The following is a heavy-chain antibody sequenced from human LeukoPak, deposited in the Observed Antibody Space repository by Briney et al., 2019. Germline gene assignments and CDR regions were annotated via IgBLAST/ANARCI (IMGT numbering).Heavy chain of an antibody. CDR3: ASDVVPAAIGYYYYGMDV. D-gene: IGHD2-2*01. Sequence: SVKVSCKASGYTFTGYYMHWVRQAPGQGLEWMGRIIPILGIANYAQKFQGRVTITADKSTSTAYMELSSLRSEDTAVYYCASDVVPAAIGYYYYGMDVWGQGTTVTVSS. CDR1: GYTFTGYY. J-gene: IGHJ6*02. CDR2: IIPILGIA. V-gene: IGHV1-69*04.